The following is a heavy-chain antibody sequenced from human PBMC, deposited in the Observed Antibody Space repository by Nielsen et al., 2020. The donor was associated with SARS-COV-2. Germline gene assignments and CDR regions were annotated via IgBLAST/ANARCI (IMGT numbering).Heavy chain of an antibody. CDR3: ATGFGERPDAFDI. J-gene: IGHJ3*02. D-gene: IGHD3-10*01. CDR2: ISYDGSNK. CDR1: GFTFSSYA. V-gene: IGHV3-30-3*01. Sequence: GESLKISCAASGFTFSSYAMHWVRQAPGKGLEWVAVISYDGSNKYYADSVKGRFTISRDNSKNTLYPQMNSLRAEDTAVYYCATGFGERPDAFDIWGQGTMVTVSS.